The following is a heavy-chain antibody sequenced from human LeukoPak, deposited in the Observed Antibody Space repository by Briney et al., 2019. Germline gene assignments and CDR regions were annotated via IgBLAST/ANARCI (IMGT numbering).Heavy chain of an antibody. CDR3: TTGYSNYLRYYYYFYMDV. J-gene: IGHJ6*03. Sequence: PWGSLRLSCAASGFTLNKAWMSWVRQAPGKGLEWVGRIKSKTDDGTTDYVAPVKGRFTISRDDLKETLYLQMNSLKTEDTAVYYCTTGYSNYLRYYYYFYMDVWGKGTTVTVSS. CDR2: IKSKTDDGTT. V-gene: IGHV3-15*01. CDR1: GFTLNKAW. D-gene: IGHD4-11*01.